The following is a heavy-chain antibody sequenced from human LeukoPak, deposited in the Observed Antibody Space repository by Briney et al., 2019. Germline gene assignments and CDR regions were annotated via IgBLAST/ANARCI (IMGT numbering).Heavy chain of an antibody. Sequence: SAPTLAKPTQTLTLTCTFSGFSLSTSGEGLGWIRQPPGKALEWLASIYWDDDKRYSPSLKSRLTITKDTSKNQVVLTMTNMDPVDAATYYCAHSEDYYGSVDAFDVWGQGTMVTVSS. V-gene: IGHV2-5*02. D-gene: IGHD3-10*01. CDR3: AHSEDYYGSVDAFDV. J-gene: IGHJ3*01. CDR2: IYWDDDK. CDR1: GFSLSTSGEG.